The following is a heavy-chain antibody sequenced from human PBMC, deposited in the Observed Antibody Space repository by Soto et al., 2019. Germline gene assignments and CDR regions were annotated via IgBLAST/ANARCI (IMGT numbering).Heavy chain of an antibody. J-gene: IGHJ4*02. CDR1: GFTFSSSA. V-gene: IGHV3-23*01. D-gene: IGHD6-13*01. Sequence: GGSLRLSCAASGFTFSSSAMSWVRQAPGKGLEWVSGISAIDGSTYSADSVKGRFTISRDNSKNTLYLQMNSLRAEDTAVYFWAKGGGSFWRNYFDYWGQGTLVTVSS. CDR2: ISAIDGST. CDR3: AKGGGSFWRNYFDY.